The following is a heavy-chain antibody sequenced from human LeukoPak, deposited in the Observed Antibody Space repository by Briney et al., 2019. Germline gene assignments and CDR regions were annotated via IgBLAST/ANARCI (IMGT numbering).Heavy chain of an antibody. CDR1: GFTFSTYA. Sequence: PGGSLRLSCAASGFTFSTYAMSWVRQAPGKGPEWVSTFTGGEGITHYADSVKGRFTISRDNSKNTLYLQMNSLRVEDTAVYYCAKDMGRGWCYFDYWGQGTLVTVSS. J-gene: IGHJ4*02. V-gene: IGHV3-23*01. CDR2: FTGGEGIT. D-gene: IGHD6-19*01. CDR3: AKDMGRGWCYFDY.